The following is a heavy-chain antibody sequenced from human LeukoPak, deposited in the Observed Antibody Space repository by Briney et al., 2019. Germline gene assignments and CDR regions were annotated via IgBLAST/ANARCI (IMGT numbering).Heavy chain of an antibody. Sequence: GASVKVSYKASGYTFTGYYMHWVRQAPGQGLEWMGRINPNSGGTNYAQKFQGRVTMTRDTSISTAYMELSRLRSDDTAVYYCAREQLGSGGSSDAFDAFDIWGQGTMVTVSS. J-gene: IGHJ3*02. CDR2: INPNSGGT. D-gene: IGHD2-15*01. CDR1: GYTFTGYY. V-gene: IGHV1-2*06. CDR3: AREQLGSGGSSDAFDAFDI.